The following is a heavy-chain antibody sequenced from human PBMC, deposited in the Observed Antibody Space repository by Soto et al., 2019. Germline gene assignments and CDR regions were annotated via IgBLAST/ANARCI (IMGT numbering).Heavy chain of an antibody. CDR2: IIPILGIA. D-gene: IGHD1-26*01. CDR3: AMPEGYCDLDAFDI. J-gene: IGHJ3*02. V-gene: IGHV1-69*02. Sequence: QVQLVQSGGEVKKPGSSVTVSCTASGGTFSSYTISWVRQAPGQGLEWMGRIIPILGIANYAEKFQGSFTITADQTTSTADMEVSSRRSEDIAVYYCAMPEGYCDLDAFDIWGQGTMVTVSS. CDR1: GGTFSSYT.